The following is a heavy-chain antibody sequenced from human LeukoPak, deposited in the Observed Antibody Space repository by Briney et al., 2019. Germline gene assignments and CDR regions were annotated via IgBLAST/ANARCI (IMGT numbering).Heavy chain of an antibody. V-gene: IGHV1-2*02. CDR2: INPNSGGT. CDR1: GYTFTGYY. D-gene: IGHD5-12*01. Sequence: ASVKVSCKASGYTFTGYYMHWVRQAPGQGLEWMGWINPNSGGTNYAQKFQGRVTMTRDTSISTAYMELSRLRSDDTAVYYCARVDIVATSCDYWGQGTLVAVSS. J-gene: IGHJ4*02. CDR3: ARVDIVATSCDY.